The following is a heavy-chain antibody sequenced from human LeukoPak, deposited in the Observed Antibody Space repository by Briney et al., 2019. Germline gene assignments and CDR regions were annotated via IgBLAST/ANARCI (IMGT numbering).Heavy chain of an antibody. V-gene: IGHV1-2*06. J-gene: IGHJ4*02. D-gene: IGHD3-22*01. CDR3: ARGKWNYDSSGYTDY. Sequence: GASXXVSCKASGYTFTGYYMHWVRQAPGQGLEWMGRINPNSGGTNYAQKFQGRVTMTRDTSISTAYMELSRLRSDDTAVYYCARGKWNYDSSGYTDYWGQGTLVTVSS. CDR2: INPNSGGT. CDR1: GYTFTGYY.